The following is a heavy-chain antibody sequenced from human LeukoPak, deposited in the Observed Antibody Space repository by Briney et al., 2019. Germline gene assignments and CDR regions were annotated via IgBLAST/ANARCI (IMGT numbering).Heavy chain of an antibody. V-gene: IGHV1-2*02. CDR2: INPNSGGT. J-gene: IGHJ6*03. CDR1: GYTFTGYY. CDR3: ARDTYPDIVDYYMDV. Sequence: ASVKVSCKASGYTFTGYYMHWVRQAPGQGLEWMGWINPNSGGTNYAQKFQGRVTMIRDTSISTAYMELSRLRSDDTAVYYCARDTYPDIVDYYMDVWGKGTTVTVSS. D-gene: IGHD2-15*01.